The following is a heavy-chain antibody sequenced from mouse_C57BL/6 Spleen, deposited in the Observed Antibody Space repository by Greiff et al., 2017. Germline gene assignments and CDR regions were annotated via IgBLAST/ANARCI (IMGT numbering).Heavy chain of an antibody. Sequence: EVTLVESGGGLVKPGGSLKLSCAASGFTFSDYGMHWVRQAPEKGLEWVAYISSGSSTIYYADTVKGRFTISRDNAKNTLFLQMTSLRSEDTAMYYCARHYGSSYGGFAYWGQGTLVTVSA. CDR2: ISSGSSTI. V-gene: IGHV5-17*01. J-gene: IGHJ3*01. CDR1: GFTFSDYG. CDR3: ARHYGSSYGGFAY. D-gene: IGHD1-1*01.